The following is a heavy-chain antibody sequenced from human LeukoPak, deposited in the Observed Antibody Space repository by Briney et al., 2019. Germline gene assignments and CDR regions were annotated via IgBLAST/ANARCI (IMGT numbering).Heavy chain of an antibody. J-gene: IGHJ6*02. CDR3: ARILRYPNYYYYGMDV. Sequence: GGSLRLSCAASGFTLSSYGMHWVRQAPGKGLEWVAVIWYDGSNKYYADSVKGRFTISRDNSKNTLYLQMNSLRAEDTAVYYCARILRYPNYYYYGMDVWGQGTTVTVSS. CDR2: IWYDGSNK. D-gene: IGHD3-10*02. CDR1: GFTLSSYG. V-gene: IGHV3-33*01.